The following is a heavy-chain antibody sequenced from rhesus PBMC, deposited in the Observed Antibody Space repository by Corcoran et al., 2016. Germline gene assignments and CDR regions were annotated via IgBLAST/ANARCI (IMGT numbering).Heavy chain of an antibody. CDR2: RPYSGRT. V-gene: IGHV4-122*02. CDR1: GYSISSGYY. Sequence: QVQLQESGPGLVKPSETLSLTCAVSGYSISSGYYWSWIRQPPGKGLEWIGYRPYSGRTSYHPSLKRRVTISRDTSKNQFSRKLSSVTAAATAVYYCARTRGDNRFDVWGPGVLVTVSS. J-gene: IGHJ5-1*01. CDR3: ARTRGDNRFDV.